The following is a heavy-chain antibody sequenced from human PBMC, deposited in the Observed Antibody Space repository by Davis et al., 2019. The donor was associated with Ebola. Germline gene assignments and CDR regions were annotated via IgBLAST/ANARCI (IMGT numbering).Heavy chain of an antibody. CDR1: GFSFSSCS. Sequence: PGGSLRLSCAASGFSFSSCSMNWVRQAPGKGLEWVSSISSSSTSRYYVDSVKGRFTISRDNAKNSLYLQMNSLRVEDTAVYYCAKGTGGDYWGQGTLVTVSS. D-gene: IGHD3-16*01. J-gene: IGHJ4*02. V-gene: IGHV3-21*06. CDR3: AKGTGGDY. CDR2: ISSSSTSR.